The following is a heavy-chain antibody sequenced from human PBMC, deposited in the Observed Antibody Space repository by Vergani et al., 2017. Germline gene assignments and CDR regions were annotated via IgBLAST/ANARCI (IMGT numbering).Heavy chain of an antibody. CDR1: GFTFSSYA. V-gene: IGHV3-23*01. D-gene: IGHD6-19*01. Sequence: EVQLLESGGGLVQPGGSLRLSCAASGFTFSSYAMSWVRQAPGKGLEWVAAISGSGGSTDYADSVKGRFTISRDNSKNTLYLQMNSLRAEYTAVYYYAKGAGIAVAGTHVAFDSGGQGTMVTVSS. CDR3: AKGAGIAVAGTHVAFDS. J-gene: IGHJ3*02. CDR2: ISGSGGST.